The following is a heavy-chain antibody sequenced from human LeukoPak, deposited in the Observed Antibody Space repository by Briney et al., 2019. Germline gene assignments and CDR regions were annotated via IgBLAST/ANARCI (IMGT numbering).Heavy chain of an antibody. J-gene: IGHJ4*02. CDR3: ARFAPDGGSYLDY. Sequence: PGGSLRLSCAASGFTVSSNYMSWVRQALGKGLEWVSVIYSGGSTYYADSVKGRFTISRDNSKNTLYLQMNSLRAEDTAVYYCARFAPDGGSYLDYWGQGTLVTVSS. D-gene: IGHD1-26*01. CDR1: GFTVSSNY. CDR2: IYSGGST. V-gene: IGHV3-53*01.